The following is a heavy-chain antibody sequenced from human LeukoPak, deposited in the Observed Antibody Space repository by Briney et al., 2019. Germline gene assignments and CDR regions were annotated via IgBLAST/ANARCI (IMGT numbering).Heavy chain of an antibody. J-gene: IGHJ5*02. D-gene: IGHD2-2*01. Sequence: ASVKASCKASGYTFTGYYMHWVRQAPGQGLEWMGWINPNSGGTNYAQKFQGRVTMTRDTSISTAYMELSRQRSDDTAVYYCARVPPYIVVVPAAMSGFDPWGQGTLVTVSS. V-gene: IGHV1-2*02. CDR2: INPNSGGT. CDR1: GYTFTGYY. CDR3: ARVPPYIVVVPAAMSGFDP.